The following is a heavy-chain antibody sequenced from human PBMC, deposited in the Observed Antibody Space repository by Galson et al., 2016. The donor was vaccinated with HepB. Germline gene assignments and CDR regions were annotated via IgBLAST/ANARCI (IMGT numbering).Heavy chain of an antibody. CDR3: AKDITLDYSNYRGSYYYYYMDV. J-gene: IGHJ6*03. CDR2: INLDGSTT. CDR1: GFTFTTYW. D-gene: IGHD4-11*01. Sequence: SLRLSCAASGFTFTTYWMRWVRQAPGKGLVWVSRINLDGSTTTYADSVKGRFTISRDSAKNTLYLQMNSLRAEDTALYYCAKDITLDYSNYRGSYYYYYMDVWGKGTTVTVSS. V-gene: IGHV3-74*01.